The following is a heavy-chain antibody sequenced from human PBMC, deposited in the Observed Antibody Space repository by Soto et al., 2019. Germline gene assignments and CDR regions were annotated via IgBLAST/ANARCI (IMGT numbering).Heavy chain of an antibody. D-gene: IGHD3-16*01. CDR1: GGSISSGGYY. J-gene: IGHJ6*02. CDR3: AREKFGRQIEYGMDV. CDR2: IYYSGST. V-gene: IGHV4-31*03. Sequence: QVQLQESGPGLVKPSQTLSLTCTVSGGSISSGGYYWSWIRQHPGKGLEWIGYIYYSGSTYYNPSVKSRVTISVDTSKNQFSRKLSSVTAADTAVYYCAREKFGRQIEYGMDVWGQGTTVTVSS.